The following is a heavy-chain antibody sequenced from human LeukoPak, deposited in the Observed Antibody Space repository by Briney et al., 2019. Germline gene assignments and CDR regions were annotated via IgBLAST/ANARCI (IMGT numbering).Heavy chain of an antibody. CDR2: IYHSGST. V-gene: IGHV4-4*02. Sequence: SETLSLTCAVSGGSISSSNWWSWVRQPPGKGLEWIGEIYHSGSTNYNPSLKSRVTISVDKSKNQFSLKLSSVTAADTAVYYCARGLSSGYYYPLDYWGQGTLVTVSS. J-gene: IGHJ4*02. CDR3: ARGLSSGYYYPLDY. D-gene: IGHD3-22*01. CDR1: GGSISSSNW.